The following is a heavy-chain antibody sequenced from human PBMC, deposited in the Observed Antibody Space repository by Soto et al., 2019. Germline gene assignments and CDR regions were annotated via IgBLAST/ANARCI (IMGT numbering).Heavy chain of an antibody. V-gene: IGHV1-18*01. Sequence: ASVKVSCKAYGYTFSSYGLSWVRQAPGQGLEWMGWISAYSGNTVYTQRFKGRLTKATDTSTGTAYMELRSLRSDDTAVYYCARDFYQSSGYCDYWGQGTLVTVSS. CDR3: ARDFYQSSGYCDY. J-gene: IGHJ4*02. D-gene: IGHD3-22*01. CDR2: ISAYSGNT. CDR1: GYTFSSYG.